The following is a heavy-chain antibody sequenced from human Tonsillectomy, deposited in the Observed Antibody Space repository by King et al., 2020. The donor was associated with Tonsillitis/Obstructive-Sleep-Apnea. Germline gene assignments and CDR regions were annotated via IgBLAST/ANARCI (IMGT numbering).Heavy chain of an antibody. Sequence: LQLQESGPGLVKPSETLSLTCTVSGGSISSSSYNWGWIRQPPGKGLEWIGSIYYSGSTYYNPSLKSRVTISVDTSKNQFSLKLSSVTAADTAVYYCASTGTIRYYYYMDVWGKGTTVTVSS. CDR2: IYYSGST. J-gene: IGHJ6*03. V-gene: IGHV4-39*01. D-gene: IGHD1-1*01. CDR3: ASTGTIRYYYYMDV. CDR1: GGSISSSSYN.